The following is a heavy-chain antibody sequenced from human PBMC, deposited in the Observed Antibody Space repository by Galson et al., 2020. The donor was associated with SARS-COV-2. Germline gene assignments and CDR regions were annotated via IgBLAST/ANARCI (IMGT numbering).Heavy chain of an antibody. V-gene: IGHV3-33*01. J-gene: IGHJ5*02. Sequence: QLGESLKISCAASGFTFSSYGMHWVRQAPGKGLEWVAVIWYDGSNKYYADSVKGRFTISRDNSKNTPYLQMNSLRAEDTAVYYCARDGSITMVRGSPEKKRANWFDPWGQGTLVTVSS. CDR1: GFTFSSYG. CDR3: ARDGSITMVRGSPEKKRANWFDP. CDR2: IWYDGSNK. D-gene: IGHD3-10*01.